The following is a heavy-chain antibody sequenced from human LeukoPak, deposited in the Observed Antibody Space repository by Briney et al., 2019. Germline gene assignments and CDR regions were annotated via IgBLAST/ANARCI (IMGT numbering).Heavy chain of an antibody. CDR3: AKEVYYYGSGSYYNAIDY. J-gene: IGHJ4*02. D-gene: IGHD3-10*01. CDR2: ISGSGGST. V-gene: IGHV3-23*01. Sequence: GGPLRLSCAASGFTFSSYAMSWVRQAPGKGLEWVSAISGSGGSTYYADSVKGRFTISRDNSKNTLYLQMNSLRAEDTAVYYCAKEVYYYGSGSYYNAIDYWGQGTLVTVSS. CDR1: GFTFSSYA.